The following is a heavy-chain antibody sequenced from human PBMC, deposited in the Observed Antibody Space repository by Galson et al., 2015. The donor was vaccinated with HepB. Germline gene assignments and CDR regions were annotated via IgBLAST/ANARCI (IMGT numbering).Heavy chain of an antibody. D-gene: IGHD1-26*01. CDR1: GFSFSIYA. CDR2: ITGVGTS. CDR3: ARGSYSETYNNWFDP. V-gene: IGHV3-23*01. Sequence: SLRLSCAASGFSFSIYAMNWVRQAPGKGLEWVSGITGVGTSHYADSVKGRFTISRDSSEKTLSLQMNSLRVEDTAVYYCARGSYSETYNNWFDPWGQGTLVTVSS. J-gene: IGHJ5*02.